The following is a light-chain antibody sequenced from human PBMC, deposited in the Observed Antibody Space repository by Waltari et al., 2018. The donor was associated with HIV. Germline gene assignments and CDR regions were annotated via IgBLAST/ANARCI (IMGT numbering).Light chain of an antibody. V-gene: IGKV1-39*01. Sequence: DIQMTQSPSFVSASVGDRVTITCRASQTINNHLNWYQQKPGKAPKLLIYAASSLQSGVPSRFSGSGSGTDFTLTISSLQPEDFTTYFCQHSRAFGQGTKVEIK. J-gene: IGKJ1*01. CDR2: AAS. CDR3: QHSRA. CDR1: QTINNH.